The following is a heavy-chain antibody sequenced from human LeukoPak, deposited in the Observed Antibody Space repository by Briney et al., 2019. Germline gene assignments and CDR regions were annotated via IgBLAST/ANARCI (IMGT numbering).Heavy chain of an antibody. CDR1: GGSFSGYY. CDR2: IYYSGST. V-gene: IGHV4-59*01. CDR3: ARDLYVAYCGGDCYSDSAFDI. J-gene: IGHJ3*02. D-gene: IGHD2-21*02. Sequence: SETLSLTCDVYGGSFSGYYWSWIRQPPGKGLEWIGYIYYSGSTNYNPSLKSRVTISVDTSKNQFSLKLSSVTAADTAVYYCARDLYVAYCGGDCYSDSAFDIWGQGTMVTVSS.